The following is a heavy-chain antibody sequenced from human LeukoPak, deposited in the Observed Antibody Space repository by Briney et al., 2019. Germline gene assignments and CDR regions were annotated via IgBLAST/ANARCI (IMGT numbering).Heavy chain of an antibody. CDR3: AKGMYYDFWSGPDY. CDR2: ISGSGGST. CDR1: GFTFSSYA. D-gene: IGHD3-3*01. J-gene: IGHJ4*02. V-gene: IGHV3-23*01. Sequence: GGSLRLSCAASGFTFSSYAMSWVRQAPGKGLEWVSAISGSGGSTYYADSVKGRFTISRDNSKNTLYLQMNSLRAEDTAVYYCAKGMYYDFWSGPDYWGQGTLVTVSS.